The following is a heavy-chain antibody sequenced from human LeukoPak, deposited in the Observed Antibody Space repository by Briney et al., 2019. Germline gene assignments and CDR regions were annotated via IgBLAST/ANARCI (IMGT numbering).Heavy chain of an antibody. Sequence: GGSLRLSCAASGFTFSSYAMSWVRQAPGKGLECVSAISGSGGSTYYADSVKGRFTISRDNSKNTLYLQMNSLRAEDTAVYYCAKSPTYYYDSSGYYFDYWGQGTLVTVPS. CDR2: ISGSGGST. J-gene: IGHJ4*02. D-gene: IGHD3-22*01. CDR1: GFTFSSYA. V-gene: IGHV3-23*01. CDR3: AKSPTYYYDSSGYYFDY.